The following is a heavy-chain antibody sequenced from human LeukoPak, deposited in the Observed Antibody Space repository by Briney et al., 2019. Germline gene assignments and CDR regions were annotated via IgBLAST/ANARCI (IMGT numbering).Heavy chain of an antibody. CDR1: GFTFSNAW. CDR2: IKSKTDGGTT. V-gene: IGHV3-15*01. D-gene: IGHD6-13*01. J-gene: IGHJ5*02. Sequence: GGSLRLSCAASGFTFSNAWMSWVRQAPGKGLEWVGRIKSKTDGGTTDYAAPVKGRFTISRDDSKNTLYLQMNSLKTEDTAVYYCTTSPSSSWYWFDPWGQGTVVTVSS. CDR3: TTSPSSSWYWFDP.